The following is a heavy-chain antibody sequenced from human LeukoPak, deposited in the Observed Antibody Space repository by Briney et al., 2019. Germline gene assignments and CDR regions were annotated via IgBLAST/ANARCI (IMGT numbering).Heavy chain of an antibody. Sequence: SETLSLTCTVSGGSISIYYWSWIRQPPGKGLEWIGYIYYSGSTNYNPSLKSRVTISVDTSKNQFSLKLSSVTAADTAVYYCARGRRGIATIIDYWGQGTLVTVSS. CDR3: ARGRRGIATIIDY. J-gene: IGHJ4*02. CDR2: IYYSGST. D-gene: IGHD5-12*01. V-gene: IGHV4-59*01. CDR1: GGSISIYY.